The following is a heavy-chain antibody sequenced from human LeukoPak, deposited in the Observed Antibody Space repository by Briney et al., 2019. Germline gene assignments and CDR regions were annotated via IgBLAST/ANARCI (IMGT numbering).Heavy chain of an antibody. V-gene: IGHV1-69*13. Sequence: ASVKVSCKASGGTFSSYGICCVRQAPGQGLEWMGGIIPIFGTANYAQKFQGRVTITADESTSTAYMELSSLRSEDTAVYYCARSLDDSSEGAFDIWGQGTMVTVSS. CDR2: IIPIFGTA. D-gene: IGHD3-22*01. CDR3: ARSLDDSSEGAFDI. J-gene: IGHJ3*02. CDR1: GGTFSSYG.